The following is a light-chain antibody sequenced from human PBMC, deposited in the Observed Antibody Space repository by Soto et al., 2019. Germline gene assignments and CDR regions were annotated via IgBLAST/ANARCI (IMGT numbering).Light chain of an antibody. V-gene: IGKV3-11*01. CDR2: DVS. CDR3: HQRSSWPRMYT. CDR1: QSDGNY. Sequence: IVLTQSPATLSLSPGERATLSCRASQSDGNYIAWYQQKPGQPPRRLIYDVSNRATGVPARFSGSGSGTEVTLPISSLEPEDFGVYHCHQRSSWPRMYTFGQGTKLEI. J-gene: IGKJ2*01.